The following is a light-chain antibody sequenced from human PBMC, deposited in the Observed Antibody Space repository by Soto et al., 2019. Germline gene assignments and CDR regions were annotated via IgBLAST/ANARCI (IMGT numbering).Light chain of an antibody. CDR2: GAS. CDR1: QSVSSN. Sequence: EIVMTQSPATLSVSPGERATLSCRASQSVSSNLAWYQQKPGQAPRLLIYGASTRSTGIPARFSGSGSGTEFTRTISSLQSADFAVYYCQQYNNWPPWTFGQGTKVELK. V-gene: IGKV3-15*01. J-gene: IGKJ1*01. CDR3: QQYNNWPPWT.